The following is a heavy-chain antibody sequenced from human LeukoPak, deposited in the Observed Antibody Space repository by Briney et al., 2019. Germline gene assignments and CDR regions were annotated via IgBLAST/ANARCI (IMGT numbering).Heavy chain of an antibody. Sequence: GASVKVSCKASGYTFTGYYMHWMRQAPGQGLEWMGWINPNSGGTNYAQKFQGRVTMTRDTSISTAYMELSRLRSDDTAVYYCARVLGSTVVTPLDYWGQGTLVTVSS. J-gene: IGHJ4*02. CDR2: INPNSGGT. V-gene: IGHV1-2*02. D-gene: IGHD4-23*01. CDR3: ARVLGSTVVTPLDY. CDR1: GYTFTGYY.